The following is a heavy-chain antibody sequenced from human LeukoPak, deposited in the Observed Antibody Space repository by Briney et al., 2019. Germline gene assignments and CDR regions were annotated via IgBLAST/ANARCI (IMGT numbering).Heavy chain of an antibody. D-gene: IGHD2-21*01. V-gene: IGHV3-33*08. CDR2: IWYDGSNK. CDR1: GFTFSSYW. Sequence: GGSLRLSRAASGFTFSSYWMSWVRQAPGKGLEWVAVIWYDGSNKYYIDSVKGRFTISRDNSKNTMYLQMNSLRAEDTAVYYCARDIRSRYFDLWGRGTLVTVSS. CDR3: ARDIRSRYFDL. J-gene: IGHJ2*01.